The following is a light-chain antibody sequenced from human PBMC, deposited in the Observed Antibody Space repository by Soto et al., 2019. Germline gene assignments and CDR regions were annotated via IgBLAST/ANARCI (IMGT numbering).Light chain of an antibody. CDR1: NSNIGNNY. V-gene: IGLV1-51*01. J-gene: IGLJ2*01. CDR2: DNN. Sequence: QSVLTRPPSVSAAPGQKVTISCSGSNSNIGNNYVSWYQQFPGTAPKVLIYDNNKRPSGIPDRFSGSKSATSATLVITGLQTGDEADYYCGAWDSSLHAGVFGGGTKLTVL. CDR3: GAWDSSLHAGV.